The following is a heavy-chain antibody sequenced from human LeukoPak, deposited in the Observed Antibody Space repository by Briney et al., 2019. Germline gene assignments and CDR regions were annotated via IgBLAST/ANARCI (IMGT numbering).Heavy chain of an antibody. CDR3: ARGQVPAARGYNWFDP. D-gene: IGHD2-2*01. CDR2: INARGDT. J-gene: IGHJ5*02. Sequence: SETLSLTCAVYGWSFNDYYWTWIRQPPGKGLEWIGEINARGDTNYNPSLKSRVTISVDTSKKQFSLRLTSMIAADTALYYCARGQVPAARGYNWFDPWGQGTLVTVSS. V-gene: IGHV4-34*01. CDR1: GWSFNDYY.